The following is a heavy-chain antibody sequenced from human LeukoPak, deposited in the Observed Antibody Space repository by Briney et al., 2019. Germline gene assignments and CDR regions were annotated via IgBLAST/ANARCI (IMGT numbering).Heavy chain of an antibody. CDR1: GFTFNSYW. CDR3: AKDRAGYPFYFDY. D-gene: IGHD3-9*01. CDR2: SRGSAGNT. V-gene: IGHV3-23*01. J-gene: IGHJ4*02. Sequence: GGSLRLSCTVSGFTFNSYWMSWVRQAPGKGLEWVSSRGSAGNTYYADSVKGRFTISRDTSKNRLYLQMNSLRAEDTAVYYCAKDRAGYPFYFDYWGQGTLVPVSS.